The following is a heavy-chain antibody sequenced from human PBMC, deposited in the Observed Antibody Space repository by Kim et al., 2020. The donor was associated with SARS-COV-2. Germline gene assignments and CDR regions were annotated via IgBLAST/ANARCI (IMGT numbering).Heavy chain of an antibody. J-gene: IGHJ6*02. D-gene: IGHD3-10*01. CDR1: GGSFSGYY. Sequence: SETLSLTCAVYGGSFSGYYWSWIRQPPGKGLEWIGEINHSGSTNYNPSLKSRVTISVDTSKNQFSLKLSSVTAADTAVYYCARGRAQAYYGSGSYLVVWGQGTTVTVSS. CDR3: ARGRAQAYYGSGSYLVV. V-gene: IGHV4-34*01. CDR2: INHSGST.